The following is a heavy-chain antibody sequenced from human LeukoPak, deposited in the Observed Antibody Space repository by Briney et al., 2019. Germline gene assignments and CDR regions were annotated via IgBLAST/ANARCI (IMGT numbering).Heavy chain of an antibody. Sequence: SVKVSCKASGGTFSSYAISWVRQAPGEGLEWMGGIIPIFGTASYAQKFQGRVTMTRDTSTSTVYMELSSLRSEDTAVYYCARDGNSGYDFGYWGQGTLVTVSS. V-gene: IGHV1-69*05. CDR3: ARDGNSGYDFGY. D-gene: IGHD5-12*01. CDR2: IIPIFGTA. CDR1: GGTFSSYA. J-gene: IGHJ4*02.